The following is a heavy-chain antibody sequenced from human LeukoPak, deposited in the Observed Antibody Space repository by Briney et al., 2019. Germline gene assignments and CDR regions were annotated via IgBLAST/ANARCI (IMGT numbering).Heavy chain of an antibody. Sequence: SETLSLTCTVSGGSISSYYWSWIRQPAGKGLEWIGRIYTSGSTNYNPSLKSRVTISVDTSKNQFSLKLSSVTAADTAVYYCARRGRRYYYDSSGYYTSFDPWGQGTLVSVSS. CDR1: GGSISSYY. D-gene: IGHD3-22*01. J-gene: IGHJ5*02. V-gene: IGHV4-4*07. CDR3: ARRGRRYYYDSSGYYTSFDP. CDR2: IYTSGST.